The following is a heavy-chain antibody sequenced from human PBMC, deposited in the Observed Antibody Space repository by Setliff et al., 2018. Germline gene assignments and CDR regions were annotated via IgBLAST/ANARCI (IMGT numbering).Heavy chain of an antibody. CDR1: GGTFSSYG. CDR3: AREGVDTRSSTDYRYYMDV. Sequence: ASVKVSCKASGGTFSSYGISWVRQAPGQGLEWMGGTIPMFGSTKYAQKFQERVTIIKDESTSTAYMEVSSLRTEDTAVYYCAREGVDTRSSTDYRYYMDVWGKGATVTVSS. V-gene: IGHV1-69*05. D-gene: IGHD5-18*01. J-gene: IGHJ6*03. CDR2: TIPMFGST.